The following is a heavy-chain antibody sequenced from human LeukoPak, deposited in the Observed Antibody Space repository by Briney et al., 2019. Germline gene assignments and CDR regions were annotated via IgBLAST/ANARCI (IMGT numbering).Heavy chain of an antibody. V-gene: IGHV4-59*01. Sequence: SETLSLTCAVYGGSFSGYYWSWIRQPPGKGLEWIGYFYYTGSTNYNPSLKSRVSISVDTSKNQFSLKLSSVTAADTAVYYCARDGEYDFWSGYDYWGQGTLVTVSS. CDR3: ARDGEYDFWSGYDY. J-gene: IGHJ4*02. CDR2: FYYTGST. CDR1: GGSFSGYY. D-gene: IGHD3-3*01.